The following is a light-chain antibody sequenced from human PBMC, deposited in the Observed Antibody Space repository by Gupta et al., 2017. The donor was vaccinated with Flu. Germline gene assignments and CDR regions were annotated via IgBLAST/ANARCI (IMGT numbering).Light chain of an antibody. CDR2: KAS. J-gene: IGKJ4*01. CDR1: QDVSTW. CDR3: QQANNFPHLS. V-gene: IGKV1-12*01. Sequence: DIQMTQSPSSVSASVGDRVVISCRASQDVSTWLAWYQQKPGKAPKLLIYKASILQDEVPSRFSGSGSGTDFTLIISSRQPDDFATYFCQQANNFPHLSFGGGTKVEVK.